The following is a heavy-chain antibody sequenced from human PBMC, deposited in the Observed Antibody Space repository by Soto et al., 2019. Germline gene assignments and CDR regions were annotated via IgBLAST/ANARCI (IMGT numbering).Heavy chain of an antibody. D-gene: IGHD6-19*01. V-gene: IGHV3-21*01. CDR1: GFTFSSYS. CDR2: ISSSSSYI. Sequence: GGSLRLSCAASGFTFSSYSMNWVRQAPGKGLEWVSSISSSSSYIYYADSVKGRFTISRDNAKNSLYLQMNSLRAEDTAVYYCARANRTPCSSGPSGGMDVWGQGTTVTVSS. J-gene: IGHJ6*02. CDR3: ARANRTPCSSGPSGGMDV.